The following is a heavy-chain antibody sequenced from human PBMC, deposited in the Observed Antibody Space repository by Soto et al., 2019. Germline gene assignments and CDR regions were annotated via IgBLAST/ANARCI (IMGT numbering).Heavy chain of an antibody. J-gene: IGHJ4*02. CDR2: ISSSGSTI. D-gene: IGHD2-2*01. CDR1: GFTFSSYE. Sequence: PGGSLRLSCAASGFTFSSYEMNWVRQAPGKGLEWVSYISSSGSTIYYADSAKGRFTISRDNAKNSLYLQMNSLRAEDTAVYYCARDRGTSFDYWGQGTLVTVSS. CDR3: ARDRGTSFDY. V-gene: IGHV3-48*03.